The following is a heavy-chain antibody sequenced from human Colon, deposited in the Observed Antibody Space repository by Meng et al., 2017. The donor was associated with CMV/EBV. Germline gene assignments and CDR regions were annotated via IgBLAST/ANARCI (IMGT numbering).Heavy chain of an antibody. V-gene: IGHV3-21*01. CDR3: VRDNARVQGNIPILVVPQGFDY. CDR1: GFIFSDHN. J-gene: IGHJ4*02. Sequence: GGSLRLSCATSGFIFSDHNINWIRQAPGKGLEWVASISSSGTYIYYAASVKGRFTISRDNAKNSVHLLMTGLRADDAAVYYCVRDNARVQGNIPILVVPQGFDYWGQGTVVTVSS. CDR2: ISSSGTYI. D-gene: IGHD3-22*01.